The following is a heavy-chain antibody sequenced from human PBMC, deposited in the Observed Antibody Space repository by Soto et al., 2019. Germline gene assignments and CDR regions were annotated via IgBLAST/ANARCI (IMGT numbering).Heavy chain of an antibody. CDR3: ATTKWHCVPLDY. V-gene: IGHV3-30-3*01. Sequence: PGGSLSLSCAASGFTFSDYAVHWIRQAPGKGLEWVALISYDGSETYYADSVKGRLTISRDNSKNTLYLQMNSLRFEDTAVYYCATTKWHCVPLDYWGQGTLVTVSS. J-gene: IGHJ4*01. CDR2: ISYDGSET. D-gene: IGHD5-12*01. CDR1: GFTFSDYA.